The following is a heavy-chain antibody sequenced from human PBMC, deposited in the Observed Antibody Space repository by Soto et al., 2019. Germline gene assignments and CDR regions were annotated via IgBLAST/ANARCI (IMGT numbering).Heavy chain of an antibody. CDR3: ARRWAVGGSYYHGVDV. CDR1: GFTFSGYS. J-gene: IGHJ6*02. D-gene: IGHD6-19*01. CDR2: ISDNSRYI. V-gene: IGHV3-21*01. Sequence: EVQLVESGGGLVKPGGSLRLSCAASGFTFSGYSMNWVRQAPGKGLEWVASISDNSRYIYYADSVKGRFTISRDNAKSSLFLQMNSLRAEDTAVYYCARRWAVGGSYYHGVDVWGQGTTVTVSS.